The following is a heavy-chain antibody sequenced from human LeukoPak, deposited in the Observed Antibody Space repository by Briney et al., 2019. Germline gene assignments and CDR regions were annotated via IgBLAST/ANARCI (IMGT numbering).Heavy chain of an antibody. CDR1: GFTFDDYA. CDR3: AKEGETGGFDY. J-gene: IGHJ4*02. CDR2: ISWNSGSI. V-gene: IGHV3-9*01. D-gene: IGHD3-16*01. Sequence: GRSLRLSCAASGFTFDDYAMHWVRQAPGKGLEWVSGISWNSGSIGYADSVKGRFTISRDNAKNSLYLQMNSLRVEDTALYYCAKEGETGGFDYWGQGTLVTVSS.